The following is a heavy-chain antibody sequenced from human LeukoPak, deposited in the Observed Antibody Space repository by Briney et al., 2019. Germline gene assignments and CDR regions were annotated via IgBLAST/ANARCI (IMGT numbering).Heavy chain of an antibody. CDR3: ATDRGY. CDR1: GYTHTELS. D-gene: IGHD3-10*01. V-gene: IGHV1-24*01. Sequence: ASVKVSCKVCGYTHTELSMHWVRQAPGKGLEWMGGFDPEDSKTVYAQKFQGRVTMTEDTSTDTAYMELSSLRSEDTAVFYCATDRGYWGQGTLVTVSS. J-gene: IGHJ4*02. CDR2: FDPEDSKT.